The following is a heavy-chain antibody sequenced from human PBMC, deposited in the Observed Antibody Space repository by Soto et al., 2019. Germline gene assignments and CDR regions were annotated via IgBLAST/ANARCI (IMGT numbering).Heavy chain of an antibody. CDR1: GGSFSGYY. J-gene: IGHJ4*01. CDR3: ARRYLSGSYSPFDY. V-gene: IGHV4-34*01. CDR2: INHSGST. Sequence: QVQLQQWGAGLLKPSETLSLTCAVYGGSFSGYYWSWIRQPPGKGLEWIGEINHSGSTNYNPSLKSRVTISVDTSTNHFSLKLSSVIAADTAVYYCARRYLSGSYSPFDYWGHGTLVTVSS. D-gene: IGHD1-26*01.